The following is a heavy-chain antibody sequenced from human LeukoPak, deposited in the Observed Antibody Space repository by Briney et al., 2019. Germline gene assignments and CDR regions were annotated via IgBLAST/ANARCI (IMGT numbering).Heavy chain of an antibody. CDR1: GYTFTSYG. Sequence: EASVKVSCKASGYTFTSYGISWVRQAPGQGLEWMGWISAYNGNTNYAQKLQGRVTMTTDTSTSTAYMELRSLRSDDTAVYYCARPIAVVGWGCFDYWGQGTLVTVSS. CDR3: ARPIAVVGWGCFDY. V-gene: IGHV1-18*01. D-gene: IGHD6-19*01. J-gene: IGHJ4*02. CDR2: ISAYNGNT.